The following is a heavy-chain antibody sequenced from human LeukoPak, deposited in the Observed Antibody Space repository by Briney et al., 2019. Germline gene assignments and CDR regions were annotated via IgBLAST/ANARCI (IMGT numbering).Heavy chain of an antibody. V-gene: IGHV1-2*02. CDR1: GYTFTGYY. J-gene: IGHJ6*02. Sequence: ASVKVSCKASGYTFTGYYMHWVRQAPGQGLEWMGWINPNSGGTNYAQKFQGRVTMTRDTSISTAYMELSRLRSDDTAVYYCARDGDYYDSSGYWYGASYSGMDVWGQGTTVTVSS. CDR3: ARDGDYYDSSGYWYGASYSGMDV. D-gene: IGHD3-22*01. CDR2: INPNSGGT.